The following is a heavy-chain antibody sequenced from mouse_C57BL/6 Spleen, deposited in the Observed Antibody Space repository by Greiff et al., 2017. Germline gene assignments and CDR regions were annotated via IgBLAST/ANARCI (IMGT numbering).Heavy chain of an antibody. V-gene: IGHV2-2*01. CDR2: IWSGGST. Sequence: QVQLKESGPGLVQPSQSLSITCTVSGFSLTSYGVHWVRQSPGKGLEWLGVIWSGGSTDYNAAFISRLSISKDNSKSQVFFKMNSLQADDTAIYYCARTEYYGRSYAMDYWGQGTSVTVSS. D-gene: IGHD1-1*01. CDR3: ARTEYYGRSYAMDY. CDR1: GFSLTSYG. J-gene: IGHJ4*01.